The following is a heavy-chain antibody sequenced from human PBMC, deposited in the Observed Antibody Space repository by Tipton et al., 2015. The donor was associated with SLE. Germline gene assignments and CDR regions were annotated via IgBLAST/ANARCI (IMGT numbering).Heavy chain of an antibody. CDR3: ARGKSLMVRGELDY. Sequence: TLSLTCTVSGGSISSSSYYWGWIRQPPGKGLEWIRSIYYSGSTYYNPSLKSRVTISVDTSKNQFSLKLSSVTAADTAVYYCARGKSLMVRGELDYWGQGTLVTVSS. V-gene: IGHV4-39*07. CDR2: IYYSGST. CDR1: GGSISSSSYY. D-gene: IGHD3-10*01. J-gene: IGHJ4*02.